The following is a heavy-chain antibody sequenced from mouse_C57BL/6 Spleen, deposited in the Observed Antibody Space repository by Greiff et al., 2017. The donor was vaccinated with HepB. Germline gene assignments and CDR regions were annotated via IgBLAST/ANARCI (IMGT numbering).Heavy chain of an antibody. CDR1: GYAFSSSW. D-gene: IGHD4-1*01. V-gene: IGHV1-82*01. J-gene: IGHJ3*01. Sequence: LKQSGPELVKPGASVKISCKASGYAFSSSWMNWVKQRPGKGLEWIGRIYPGDGDTNYNGKFKGKATLTADKSSSTAYMQLSSLTSEDSAVYFCAREGNWAFAYWGQGTLVTVSA. CDR3: AREGNWAFAY. CDR2: IYPGDGDT.